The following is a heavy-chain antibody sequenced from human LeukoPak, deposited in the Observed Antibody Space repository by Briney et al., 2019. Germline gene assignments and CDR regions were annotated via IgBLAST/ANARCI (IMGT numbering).Heavy chain of an antibody. Sequence: GGSLRLSXVSSGLSFNDTWMSWARQAPGKGLEWVGRIKSKIDGGTTDYAAPVKGRFTISRDDSKTKMYLQMNSLKTEDTAVYYRIVYAPVGQYFQHWGQGTPVTVSS. V-gene: IGHV3-15*01. J-gene: IGHJ1*01. D-gene: IGHD1-26*01. CDR2: IKSKIDGGTT. CDR1: GLSFNDTW. CDR3: IVYAPVGQYFQH.